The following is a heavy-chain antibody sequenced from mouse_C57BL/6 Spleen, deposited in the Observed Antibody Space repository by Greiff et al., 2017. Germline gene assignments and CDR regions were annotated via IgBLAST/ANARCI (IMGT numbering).Heavy chain of an antibody. CDR3: ARGTTVVDTEGYYYFDY. D-gene: IGHD1-1*01. J-gene: IGHJ2*01. CDR2: IHPNSGST. V-gene: IGHV1-64*01. Sequence: VQLQQPGAELVKPGASVTLSCKASGYTFTSYWMHWVKQRPGQGLEWIGMIHPNSGSTNYNEKFKSKATLTVDKSSSAAYMQLSSLTSEDSAVYYFARGTTVVDTEGYYYFDYWGQGTTLTVSS. CDR1: GYTFTSYW.